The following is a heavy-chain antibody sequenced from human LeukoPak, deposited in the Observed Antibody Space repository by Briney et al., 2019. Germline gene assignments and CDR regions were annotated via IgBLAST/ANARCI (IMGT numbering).Heavy chain of an antibody. Sequence: GGSLRLSCAASGFSFSSYWMHWVRQAPGKGLVWGSRISYGGSSTSYADSVKGRCTISRDNAKNTLYLQMNSLRAEDTAMYSCVTDLGIGDGRWGQGTLVTVSS. J-gene: IGHJ4*02. V-gene: IGHV3-74*01. D-gene: IGHD7-27*01. CDR3: VTDLGIGDGR. CDR1: GFSFSSYW. CDR2: ISYGGSST.